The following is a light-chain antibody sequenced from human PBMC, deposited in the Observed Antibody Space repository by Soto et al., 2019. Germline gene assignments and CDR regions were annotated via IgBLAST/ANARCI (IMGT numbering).Light chain of an antibody. CDR1: QSVSNSY. CDR2: GAS. CDR3: QQYGSSPLT. V-gene: IGKV3-20*01. Sequence: EIVLTQSPGTLSLSPGERATLSCRASQSVSNSYLAWYQQKPGQAPRLLISGASSRATGIPDRFNGSGSGTDFSLTISRLEPEDFAVYYCQQYGSSPLTFGGGTKVEIK. J-gene: IGKJ4*01.